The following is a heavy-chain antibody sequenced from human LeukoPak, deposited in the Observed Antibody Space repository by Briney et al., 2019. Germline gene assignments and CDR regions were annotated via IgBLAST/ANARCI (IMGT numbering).Heavy chain of an antibody. Sequence: PSETLSLTCTLSGGSINTYYWSWIRQPPGKGLEWIGNIYYSGSTNYSPSLRSRVTISVDTSKNQFSLKLTSVTAADTAVYYCARQGITFSDYYYYMDAWGKGTSVTVSS. CDR1: GGSINTYY. CDR3: ARQGITFSDYYYYMDA. V-gene: IGHV4-59*08. J-gene: IGHJ6*03. D-gene: IGHD3-10*01. CDR2: IYYSGST.